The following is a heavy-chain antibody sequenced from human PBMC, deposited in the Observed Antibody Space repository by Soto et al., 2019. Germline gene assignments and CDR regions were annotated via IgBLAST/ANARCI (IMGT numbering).Heavy chain of an antibody. CDR2: ISSSSSYI. CDR3: ARDLYYYGSSGFNY. V-gene: IGHV3-21*01. CDR1: GLTINTYS. D-gene: IGHD3-22*01. J-gene: IGHJ4*02. Sequence: EVQLEESGGGLGKPGGSLRLSCVASGLTINTYSRMWVRQAPGKGLEWVSSISSSSSYIYYADSVKGRFTISRDNAKNSLYLQMNSLRAEDTAVYYCARDLYYYGSSGFNYWGQGTLVTVSS.